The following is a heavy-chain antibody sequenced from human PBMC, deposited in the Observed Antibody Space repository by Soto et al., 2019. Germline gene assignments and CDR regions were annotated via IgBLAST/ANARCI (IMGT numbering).Heavy chain of an antibody. D-gene: IGHD3-3*01. J-gene: IGHJ2*01. V-gene: IGHV3-33*01. CDR2: IWYDGSNK. CDR1: GFTFSSYG. Sequence: GGSLRLSCAASGFTFSSYGMHWVRQAPGKGLEWVAVIWYDGSNKYYADSVKGRFTISRDNSKNTLYLQMNSLRAEDTAVYYCARGGEVSYDFWSGYYTPNWYFDLWGRGTLVTVSS. CDR3: ARGGEVSYDFWSGYYTPNWYFDL.